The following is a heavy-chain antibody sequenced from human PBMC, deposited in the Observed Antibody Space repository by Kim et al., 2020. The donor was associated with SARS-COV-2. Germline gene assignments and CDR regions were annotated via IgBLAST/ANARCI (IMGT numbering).Heavy chain of an antibody. CDR2: ISGSGGST. CDR1: GFTFSSYA. J-gene: IGHJ3*02. V-gene: IGHV3-23*01. CDR3: AKDQNSGSYGDAFDI. D-gene: IGHD1-26*01. Sequence: GGSLRLSCAASGFTFSSYAMSWVRQAPGKGLEWVSAISGSGGSTYYADSVKGRFTISRDNSKKTLYLQMNSLRAEDTAVYYCAKDQNSGSYGDAFDIWGQGTMVTVSS.